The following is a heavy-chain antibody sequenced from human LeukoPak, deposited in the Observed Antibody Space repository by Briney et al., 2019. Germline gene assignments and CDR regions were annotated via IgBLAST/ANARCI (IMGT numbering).Heavy chain of an antibody. CDR1: GGTFSSYA. J-gene: IGHJ5*02. Sequence: SVKVSCKASGGTFSSYAISWVRQAPGQGLEWMGGITPIFGTANYAQKFQGRVTITADESTSTAYMELSSLRSEDTAVYYCARGGHYDFWSGYYPDPYSWFDPWGQGTLVTVSS. CDR3: ARGGHYDFWSGYYPDPYSWFDP. D-gene: IGHD3-3*01. V-gene: IGHV1-69*13. CDR2: ITPIFGTA.